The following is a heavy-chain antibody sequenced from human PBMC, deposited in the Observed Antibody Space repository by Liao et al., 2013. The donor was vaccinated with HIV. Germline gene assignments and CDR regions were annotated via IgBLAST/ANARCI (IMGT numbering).Heavy chain of an antibody. CDR3: ARGKFTVTTAFDL. V-gene: IGHV4-61*02. CDR2: IYTSGTT. J-gene: IGHJ4*02. D-gene: IGHD4-11*01. Sequence: QVQLQESGPGLVRPSQTVSLTCTLSGDSISSGSYYWSWIRQPAGKGLEWIGRIYTSGTTKYNPSLKSRITMSVDTSKNQFSLKVNSVTAADTAVYFCARGKFTVTTAFDLWGQGTLVTVSS. CDR1: GDSISSGSYY.